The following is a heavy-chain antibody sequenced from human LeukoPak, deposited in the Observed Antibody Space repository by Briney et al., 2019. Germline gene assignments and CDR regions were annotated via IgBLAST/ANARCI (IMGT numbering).Heavy chain of an antibody. CDR1: GGSVSSGSYY. Sequence: SETLSLTCTVSGGSVSSGSYYWSWVRQPPGKGREWIGYIYYSGSTNYNPSLKSRVTISVDTSKNQFSLKLSSVTAADTAVYYCARGEMATITLDWGQGTLVTVSS. CDR3: ARGEMATITLD. D-gene: IGHD5-24*01. V-gene: IGHV4-61*01. CDR2: IYYSGST. J-gene: IGHJ4*02.